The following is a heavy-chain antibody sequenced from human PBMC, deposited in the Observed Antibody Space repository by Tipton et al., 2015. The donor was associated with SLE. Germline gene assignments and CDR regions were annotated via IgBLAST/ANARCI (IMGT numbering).Heavy chain of an antibody. J-gene: IGHJ3*01. CDR1: GGSISSYY. D-gene: IGHD2/OR15-2a*01. Sequence: TLSLTCTVSGGSISSYYWSWIRHPAGKGLEWIWCIYTNGSTNYNPSLKSRVTMSVDTSKNQFSLNLRSVTAADTAVYYCARAFTTFNDDVDAFDFWGRGTMVTVSS. CDR3: ARAFTTFNDDVDAFDF. CDR2: IYTNGST. V-gene: IGHV4-4*07.